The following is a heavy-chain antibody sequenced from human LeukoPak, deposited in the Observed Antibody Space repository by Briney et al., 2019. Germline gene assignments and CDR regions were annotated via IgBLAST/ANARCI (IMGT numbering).Heavy chain of an antibody. CDR3: AKDYDFWSGTGPI. Sequence: PGGSLRLSCAASGFTFSSYAMSGVRQAPGKGLEGVSAFSGSGGNTYCPDSVKGRFTISRDNSKNTLYLQMNSPGAEDTAVYYCAKDYDFWSGTGPIWGQGPMVTVSS. CDR1: GFTFSSYA. D-gene: IGHD3-3*01. V-gene: IGHV3-23*01. CDR2: FSGSGGNT. J-gene: IGHJ3*02.